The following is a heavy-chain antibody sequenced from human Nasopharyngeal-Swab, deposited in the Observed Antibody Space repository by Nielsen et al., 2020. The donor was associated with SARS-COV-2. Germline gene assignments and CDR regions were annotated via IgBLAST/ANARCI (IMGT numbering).Heavy chain of an antibody. CDR3: AKDRDSGDDSEEYYHYYGMDV. J-gene: IGHJ6*02. CDR2: ISYDGSNK. D-gene: IGHD5-12*01. V-gene: IGHV3-30*18. Sequence: GESLKISCAASGFTFSSYGMHWVRQAPGKGLEWVAVISYDGSNKYYADSVKGRFTISRDNSKNTLYLQMNSLRAEDTAVYYCAKDRDSGDDSEEYYHYYGMDVWGQGTTVTVSS. CDR1: GFTFSSYG.